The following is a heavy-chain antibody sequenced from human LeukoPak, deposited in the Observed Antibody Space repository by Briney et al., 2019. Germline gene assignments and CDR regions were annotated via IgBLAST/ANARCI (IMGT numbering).Heavy chain of an antibody. V-gene: IGHV1-46*01. CDR3: ARDPYLRYFDWLLGIDY. D-gene: IGHD3-9*01. J-gene: IGHJ4*02. Sequence: ASVKVSCKASGYTFTSYYMHWVRQAPGQGLEWIGIINPSGGSTSYAQKFQGRVTMTRDTSTSTVYMELSSLRSEDTAVYYCARDPYLRYFDWLLGIDYWGQGTLVTVSS. CDR1: GYTFTSYY. CDR2: INPSGGST.